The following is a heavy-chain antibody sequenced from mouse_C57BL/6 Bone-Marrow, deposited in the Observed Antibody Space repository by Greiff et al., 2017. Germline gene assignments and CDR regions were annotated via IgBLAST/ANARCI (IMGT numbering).Heavy chain of an antibody. J-gene: IGHJ4*01. Sequence: VQLQQPGAELVKPGASVKVSCKASGYNFTSYWMHWVKQRPGQGLEWIGRIHPSDSDTNYNPKFKGKATLTVDKSSSTASMQLSSLTSEDSAVFYCARIYYDSGAGGGYWGQGTSVTVSS. V-gene: IGHV1-74*01. CDR2: IHPSDSDT. CDR3: ARIYYDSGAGGGY. CDR1: GYNFTSYW. D-gene: IGHD2-4*01.